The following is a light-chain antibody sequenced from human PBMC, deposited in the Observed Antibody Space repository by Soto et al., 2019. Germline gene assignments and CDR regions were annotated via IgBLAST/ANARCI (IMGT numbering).Light chain of an antibody. Sequence: QSVLTQPASVSGSPGQAIAISCTGTSSDIGSYNLVSWYQQHPGKAPKLMIYEGSRRPSGVADRFSGAKSGNTASLTISGLQAEDEAYYYCCSYAGSSIVVFGGGTKLTVL. CDR2: EGS. CDR1: SSDIGSYNL. CDR3: CSYAGSSIVV. V-gene: IGLV2-23*01. J-gene: IGLJ2*01.